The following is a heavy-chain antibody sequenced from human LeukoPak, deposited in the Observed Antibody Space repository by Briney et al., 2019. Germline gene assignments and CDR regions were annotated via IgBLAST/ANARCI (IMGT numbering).Heavy chain of an antibody. D-gene: IGHD6-6*01. V-gene: IGHV3-30-3*01. CDR3: ARDLAARPEGEFDY. J-gene: IGHJ4*02. CDR1: GFTFSSYA. Sequence: PGGSLRLSCAASGFTFSSYAMHWVRQAPGKGLEWVAVISYDGSNKYYADSVEGRFTISRDNSKNTLYLQMNSLRAEDTAVYYCARDLAARPEGEFDYWGQGTLVTVSS. CDR2: ISYDGSNK.